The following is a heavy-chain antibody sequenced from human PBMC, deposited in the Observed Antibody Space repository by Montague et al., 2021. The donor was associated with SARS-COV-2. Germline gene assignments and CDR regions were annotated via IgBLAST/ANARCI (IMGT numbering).Heavy chain of an antibody. D-gene: IGHD1-26*01. J-gene: IGHJ6*02. CDR2: ISSSSSYI. Sequence: SLRLSCAASGLTFSSYSMNWVRQAPGKGLEWVSSISSSSSYIYYADSVKGRFTISRDNAKNSLYLQMNSLRAEDTAVYYCARDLGAANWGVYYGMDVWGQGTTVTVSS. CDR3: ARDLGAANWGVYYGMDV. CDR1: GLTFSSYS. V-gene: IGHV3-21*01.